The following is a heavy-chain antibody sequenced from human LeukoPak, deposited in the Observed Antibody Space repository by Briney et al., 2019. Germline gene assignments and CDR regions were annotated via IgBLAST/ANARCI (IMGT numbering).Heavy chain of an antibody. J-gene: IGHJ6*03. CDR2: ISTTSDYI. D-gene: IGHD2-15*01. CDR3: ARAGNCSGGSCHRYYYYYMDV. CDR1: GFTFSSYN. V-gene: IGHV3-21*01. Sequence: GGSLRLSCAASGFTFSSYNMNWVRQAPGKGLEWVSSISTTSDYIYYADSLKGRFTISRDNAKNSLYLQMNSLRAEDTAVYYCARAGNCSGGSCHRYYYYYMDVWGKGTTVTVSS.